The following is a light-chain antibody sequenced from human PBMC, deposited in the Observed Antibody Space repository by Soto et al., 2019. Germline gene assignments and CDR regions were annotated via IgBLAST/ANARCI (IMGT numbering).Light chain of an antibody. CDR1: QSVSSN. CDR2: GAS. Sequence: EIVMTQSPATLSVSPGERATLSCRASQSVSSNLAWYQQIPGQAPRLLHYGASTRATGIPARFSGSGSGTEFTLTITSLQSEDFAVYYCQQYNNLPFTFGPGTKVDIK. V-gene: IGKV3-15*01. CDR3: QQYNNLPFT. J-gene: IGKJ3*01.